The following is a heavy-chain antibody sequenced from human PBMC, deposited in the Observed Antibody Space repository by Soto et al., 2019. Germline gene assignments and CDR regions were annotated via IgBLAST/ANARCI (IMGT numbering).Heavy chain of an antibody. Sequence: ASVKVSCKASGYTFTGYYMNWVRPAPGQGLEGMGWINPNSGGTNYAKKFQGRDTMTRDTSISTAYMELRRLRSDDTAVYYCARTPRGGGVRWFGELSTFDTWGQGTLVTVSS. CDR1: GYTFTGYY. CDR3: ARTPRGGGVRWFGELSTFDT. D-gene: IGHD3-10*01. V-gene: IGHV1-2*02. J-gene: IGHJ5*01. CDR2: INPNSGGT.